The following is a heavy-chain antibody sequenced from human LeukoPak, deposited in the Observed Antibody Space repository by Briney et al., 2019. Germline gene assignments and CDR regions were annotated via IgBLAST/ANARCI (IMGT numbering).Heavy chain of an antibody. Sequence: PSETLSLTCAVYGGSFSGYYWSWNRQPPGKGLEWIGEINHSGSTNYNPSLKSRVTISVDTSKNQFSLKLSSVTAADTAVYYCARARGYSYGVFDYWGQGTLVTVSS. CDR3: ARARGYSYGVFDY. J-gene: IGHJ4*02. CDR1: GGSFSGYY. D-gene: IGHD5-18*01. V-gene: IGHV4-34*01. CDR2: INHSGST.